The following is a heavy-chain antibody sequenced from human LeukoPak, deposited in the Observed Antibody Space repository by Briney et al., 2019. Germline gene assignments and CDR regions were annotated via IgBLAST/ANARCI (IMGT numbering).Heavy chain of an antibody. J-gene: IGHJ6*02. CDR2: INHTGST. D-gene: IGHD2-2*01. CDR3: ARSRVLGYCSSTSCRYYYYYYGMDV. Sequence: SETLSLTCAVYGRSSGGFYWGWIRHPARRVMEWIGEINHTGSTNMNRSLKGRVTISVDTSRNQFSLKLSSVTAADTAVYYCARSRVLGYCSSTSCRYYYYYYGMDVWGQGTTVTVSS. CDR1: GRSSGGFY. V-gene: IGHV4-34*01.